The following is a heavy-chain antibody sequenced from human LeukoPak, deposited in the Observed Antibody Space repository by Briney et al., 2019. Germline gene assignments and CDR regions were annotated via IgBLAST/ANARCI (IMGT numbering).Heavy chain of an antibody. Sequence: GGSLRLSCAASGFTFSSYAMSWVRQAPGKGLEWVSAISGSGGSTYYADSVKGRFTISRDNSKNTLYLQMNSLRAEDTAVCYCAKDAVLFKKLYYFDYWGQGTLVTVSS. CDR1: GFTFSSYA. J-gene: IGHJ4*02. V-gene: IGHV3-23*01. CDR2: ISGSGGST. D-gene: IGHD2-21*01. CDR3: AKDAVLFKKLYYFDY.